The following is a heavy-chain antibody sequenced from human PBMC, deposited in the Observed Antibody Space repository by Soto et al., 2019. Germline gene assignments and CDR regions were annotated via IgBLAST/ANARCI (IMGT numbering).Heavy chain of an antibody. J-gene: IGHJ5*01. Sequence: LRLSCTASGFNFNNQAMSWIRQAPGKGLEWVSTISGSGATSLYADSVKGRFTILKDSSQAYLDLKSLRVEDSATYYCAKTETMVVVTVQPRWFDSWGRGTLVTVSS. CDR2: ISGSGATS. V-gene: IGHV3-23*01. CDR1: GFNFNNQA. CDR3: AKTETMVVVTVQPRWFDS. D-gene: IGHD2-21*02.